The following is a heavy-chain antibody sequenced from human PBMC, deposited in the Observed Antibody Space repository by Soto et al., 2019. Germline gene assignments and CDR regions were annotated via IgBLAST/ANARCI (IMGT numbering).Heavy chain of an antibody. CDR3: AKAPGSVSSGYYSYYFDY. D-gene: IGHD3-22*01. V-gene: IGHV3-23*01. CDR2: ISGSGGST. J-gene: IGHJ4*02. CDR1: GFTFSSYA. Sequence: GGSLRLSCAASGFTFSSYAMSWVRQAPGKGLEWVSAISGSGGSTYYADSVKGRFTISRDNSKNTLYLQMNSLRAEDTAVYYCAKAPGSVSSGYYSYYFDYWGQATLVTVSS.